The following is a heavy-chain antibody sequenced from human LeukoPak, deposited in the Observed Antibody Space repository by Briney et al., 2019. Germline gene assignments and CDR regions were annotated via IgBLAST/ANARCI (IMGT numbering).Heavy chain of an antibody. CDR3: ARSNYYDSSGYSWGAFDI. D-gene: IGHD3-22*01. J-gene: IGHJ3*02. V-gene: IGHV4-59*08. CDR1: GGSISRYY. CDR2: IYYSGST. Sequence: SETLSLTCTVSGGSISRYYWSWIRQPPGKGLEGVGYIYYSGSTNYNPSLKSRVTISVDKYKNEFALKVREVTAADTAVYYCARSNYYDSSGYSWGAFDIWGQGTMVTVSS.